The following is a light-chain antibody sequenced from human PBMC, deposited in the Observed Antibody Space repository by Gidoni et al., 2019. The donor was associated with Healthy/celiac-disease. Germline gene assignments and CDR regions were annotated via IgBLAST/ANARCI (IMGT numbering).Light chain of an antibody. CDR2: KAS. CDR1: QSISSW. Sequence: DIQMTQSPSTLSASVGDRVTITCRASQSISSWLAWYQQKPGKAPKLLIYKASSLESGVPSRFSGSGSGTEFTLTISSLQPDDVATYYCQQYNSYPYTFXQXTKLEIK. CDR3: QQYNSYPYT. V-gene: IGKV1-5*03. J-gene: IGKJ2*01.